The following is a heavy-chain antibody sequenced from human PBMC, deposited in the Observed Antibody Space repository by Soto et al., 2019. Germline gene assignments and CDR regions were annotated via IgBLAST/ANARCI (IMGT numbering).Heavy chain of an antibody. D-gene: IGHD6-19*01. CDR3: ATGYSSGWYPLAGHMDV. CDR1: GYTFTRYC. V-gene: IGHV1-18*04. Sequence: ASVKVSCKASGYTFTRYCISWVRQAPGQGLEWMGWISAYNGNTNYAQKLQGRVTMTTDTSTSTAYMELRSLRSDDTAVYYCATGYSSGWYPLAGHMDVWGQGTTVTVSS. CDR2: ISAYNGNT. J-gene: IGHJ6*02.